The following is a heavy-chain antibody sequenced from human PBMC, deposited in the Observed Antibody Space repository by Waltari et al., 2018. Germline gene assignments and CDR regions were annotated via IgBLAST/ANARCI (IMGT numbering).Heavy chain of an antibody. CDR2: IIPIVGIA. V-gene: IGHV1-69*10. CDR3: ARGGIVGATPRGHHTFDY. CDR1: GGTFSSYA. D-gene: IGHD1-26*01. Sequence: QVQLVQSGAEVKKPGSSVKVSCKASGGTFSSYAISWVRQAPGQGLGWMVGIIPIVGIANSAQKFQGRVTITAEKAKSTADMGLSSLRSEDTAVYYCARGGIVGATPRGHHTFDYWGQGTLVTVSS. J-gene: IGHJ4*02.